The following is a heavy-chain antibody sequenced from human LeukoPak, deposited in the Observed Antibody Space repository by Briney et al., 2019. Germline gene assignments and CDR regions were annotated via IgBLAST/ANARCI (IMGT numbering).Heavy chain of an antibody. CDR3: ARVGRQWLVRGCLDY. V-gene: IGHV1-2*02. J-gene: IGHJ4*02. CDR1: GYTFIGYY. D-gene: IGHD6-19*01. CDR2: INPNSGGT. Sequence: ASVKVSCKASGYTFIGYYMHWVRQAPGQGLEWMGWINPNSGGTNYAQKFQGRVTMTRDTSISTAYMELSRLRSDDTAVYYCARVGRQWLVRGCLDYWGQGTLVTVSS.